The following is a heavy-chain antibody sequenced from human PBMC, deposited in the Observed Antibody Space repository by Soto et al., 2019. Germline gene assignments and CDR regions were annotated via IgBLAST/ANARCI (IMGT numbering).Heavy chain of an antibody. Sequence: PSETLSLTCTVSGASISSYYCSWIRPPQGKGLEWIGYIYYSGSTNYNPSIKSRVTISVDTSKNQFSLKLSSVTAADTAVYYCARAPYXSVVRGVRYYYGMDVWGQGTTVTVSS. D-gene: IGHD3-10*01. CDR2: IYYSGST. V-gene: IGHV4-59*01. CDR3: ARAPYXSVVRGVRYYYGMDV. J-gene: IGHJ6*02. CDR1: GASISSYY.